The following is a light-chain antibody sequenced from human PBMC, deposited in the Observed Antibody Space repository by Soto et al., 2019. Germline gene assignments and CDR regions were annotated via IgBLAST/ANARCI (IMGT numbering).Light chain of an antibody. CDR3: QQRSNWRT. J-gene: IGKJ1*01. CDR2: DAS. V-gene: IGKV3-11*01. Sequence: EIVLTQSPGTLSLSPGERATLSCRASQSVSSYLAWYQQKPGQAPRLLIYDASNRATGIPARFSGSGSGTDFTLNISSLEPEDFAVYYCQQRSNWRTFGQGTKVDIK. CDR1: QSVSSY.